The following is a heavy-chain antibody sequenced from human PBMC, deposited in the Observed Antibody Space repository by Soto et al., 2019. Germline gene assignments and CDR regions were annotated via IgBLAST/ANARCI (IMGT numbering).Heavy chain of an antibody. CDR2: ITPSSTYM. CDR3: ARGMGHFYL. V-gene: IGHV3-21*01. CDR1: GFTFKTYS. Sequence: PGGSLRLSCSTSGFTFKTYSMNWVRQAPAKGLEWVSSITPSSTYMYYADSVKGRFTISRDNAQNSVYLQMNSLRAEDTAVYYCARGMGHFYLWGQGNVVTVSS. D-gene: IGHD3-3*02. J-gene: IGHJ4*02.